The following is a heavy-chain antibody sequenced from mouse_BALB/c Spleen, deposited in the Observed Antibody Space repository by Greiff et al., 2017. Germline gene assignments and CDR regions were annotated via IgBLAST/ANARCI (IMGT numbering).Heavy chain of an antibody. V-gene: IGHV7-3*02. J-gene: IGHJ2*01. Sequence: EVQLVESGGGLVQPGGSLRLSCATSGFTFTDYYMSWVRQPPGKALEWLGFIRNKANGYTTEYSASVKGRFTISRDNSQSILYLQMNTLRAEDSATYYCARDWITTFGDALDYWGQGTTLTVSS. CDR3: ARDWITTFGDALDY. CDR2: IRNKANGYTT. CDR1: GFTFTDYY. D-gene: IGHD2-4*01.